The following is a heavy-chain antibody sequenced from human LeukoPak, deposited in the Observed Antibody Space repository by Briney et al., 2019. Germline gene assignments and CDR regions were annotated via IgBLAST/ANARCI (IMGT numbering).Heavy chain of an antibody. D-gene: IGHD3-10*01. Sequence: GESLKISCAASGFTFSSYTMNWVRQAPGKGLEWVSSISSSSSYIYYADSVKGRFTISRDNAKNSLYLQMNSLRAEDTAVYYCARGSVTMVRGVLSYWGQGTLVTVSS. J-gene: IGHJ4*02. V-gene: IGHV3-21*01. CDR3: ARGSVTMVRGVLSY. CDR1: GFTFSSYT. CDR2: ISSSSSYI.